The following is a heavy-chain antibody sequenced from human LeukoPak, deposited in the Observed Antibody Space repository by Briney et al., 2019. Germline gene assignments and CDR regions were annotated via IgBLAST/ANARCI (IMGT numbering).Heavy chain of an antibody. CDR2: INHSGST. Sequence: SETLSLTCAVYGGSFSGYYWSWIRQPPGKGLEWIGEINHSGSTNYNPSLKSRVTTSVDTSKNQFSLKLSSVTAADTAVYYCARGLAVAARFDYWGQGTLVTVSS. V-gene: IGHV4-34*01. D-gene: IGHD6-19*01. J-gene: IGHJ4*02. CDR3: ARGLAVAARFDY. CDR1: GGSFSGYY.